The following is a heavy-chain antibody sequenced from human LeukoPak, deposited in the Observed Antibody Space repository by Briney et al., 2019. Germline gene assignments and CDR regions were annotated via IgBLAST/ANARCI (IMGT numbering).Heavy chain of an antibody. Sequence: SETLSLTCTVSGGSISSYYWSWIRQPPGKGLEWIGSIYYSRNTYYNASLKSQVSISIDTSKNQFSLRLTSVTAADTAVYYCARQTGSGLFILPGGQGTLVTVSS. J-gene: IGHJ4*02. V-gene: IGHV4-59*04. CDR3: ARQTGSGLFILP. CDR1: GGSISSYY. D-gene: IGHD3/OR15-3a*01. CDR2: IYYSRNT.